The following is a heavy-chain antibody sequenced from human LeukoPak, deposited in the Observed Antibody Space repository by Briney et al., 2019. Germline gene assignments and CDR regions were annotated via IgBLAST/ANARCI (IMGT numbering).Heavy chain of an antibody. CDR2: IRASGNT. J-gene: IGHJ3*02. V-gene: IGHV3-23*01. Sequence: PGGSLRLSCAASGVTFTNYALSWVRQAPGKGLEWVSNIRASGNTYYADSVNGRFTISRDNSKNTLSLQMNSLRAGDTAIYFCARPRDDSSGSYPDDAFDIWGQGTMVTVSS. CDR1: GVTFTNYA. D-gene: IGHD3-22*01. CDR3: ARPRDDSSGSYPDDAFDI.